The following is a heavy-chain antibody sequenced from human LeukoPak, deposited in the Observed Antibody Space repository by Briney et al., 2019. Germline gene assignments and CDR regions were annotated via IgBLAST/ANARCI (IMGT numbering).Heavy chain of an antibody. J-gene: IGHJ4*02. CDR3: AILASFGELLYYFDY. V-gene: IGHV1-69*13. CDR1: GGTFSSYA. D-gene: IGHD3-10*01. CDR2: IIPIFGTA. Sequence: VASVKVSCKASGGTFSSYAISWVRQAPGQGPEWMGGIIPIFGTANYAQKFQGRVTITADESTSTAYMELSSLRSEDTAVYYCAILASFGELLYYFDYLGQGTLVTVSS.